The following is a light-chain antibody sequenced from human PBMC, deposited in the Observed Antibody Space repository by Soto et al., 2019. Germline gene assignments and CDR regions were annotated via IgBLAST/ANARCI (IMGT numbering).Light chain of an antibody. CDR3: QQRDIWPWT. CDR2: GAS. J-gene: IGKJ1*01. Sequence: IVLTQSPGTLSLSPGERATLSCRASQSVSNNYLAWYQQKPGQAPRLLIYGASNRATGIPDRFSGSGSGTDFTLTISSLEPEDFAVYYCQQRDIWPWTFGQGTKVDIK. CDR1: QSVSNNY. V-gene: IGKV3D-20*02.